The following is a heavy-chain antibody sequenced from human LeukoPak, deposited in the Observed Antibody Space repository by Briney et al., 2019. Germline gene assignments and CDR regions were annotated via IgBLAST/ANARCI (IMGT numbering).Heavy chain of an antibody. CDR2: INPNSGGT. J-gene: IGHJ4*02. Sequence: GASVKVSCKASGYTFTGYYMHWVRQAPGQGLEWMGWINPNSGGTNSAQKFQGRVTMTRDTSISTAYMELSSLRSEDTAVYYCARANYYDSSGYTYYFDYWGQGTLVTVSS. CDR1: GYTFTGYY. D-gene: IGHD3-22*01. CDR3: ARANYYDSSGYTYYFDY. V-gene: IGHV1-2*02.